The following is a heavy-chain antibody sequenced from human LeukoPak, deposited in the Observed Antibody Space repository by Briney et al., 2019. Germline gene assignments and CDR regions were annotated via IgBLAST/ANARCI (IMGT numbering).Heavy chain of an antibody. CDR1: ELTFNSYW. Sequence: PGGSLRLSCAASELTFNSYWMSWVRQAPGKGLEWVANIKQDGSEKYYVDSVKGRFTISRDNAKNSLYLQMNSLRAEDTAMYYCARDLYRIVVVPHYFDYWGQGTLVTVSS. CDR2: IKQDGSEK. V-gene: IGHV3-7*01. D-gene: IGHD3-22*01. J-gene: IGHJ4*02. CDR3: ARDLYRIVVVPHYFDY.